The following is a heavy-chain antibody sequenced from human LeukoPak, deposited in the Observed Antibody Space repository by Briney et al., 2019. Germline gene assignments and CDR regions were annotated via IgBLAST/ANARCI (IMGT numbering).Heavy chain of an antibody. CDR1: GFTFSSYA. Sequence: GGSLRLSCAASGFTFSSYAMSWVRQAPGKGLEWVSAISGSGGSTYYADSVKGRFTISRDNSKNTLYLQMNSLRAEDTAVYYCAKDRTYRYYYDSSGYYSMDYWGQGTLVTVSS. D-gene: IGHD3-22*01. CDR3: AKDRTYRYYYDSSGYYSMDY. J-gene: IGHJ4*02. CDR2: ISGSGGST. V-gene: IGHV3-23*01.